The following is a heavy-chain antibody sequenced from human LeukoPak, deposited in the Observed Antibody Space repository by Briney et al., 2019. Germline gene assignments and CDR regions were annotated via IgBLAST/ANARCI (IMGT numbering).Heavy chain of an antibody. J-gene: IGHJ4*01. CDR2: ISSSGSTI. D-gene: IGHD5-18*01. CDR1: GFTFSDYY. Sequence: GGSLRLSCAASGFTFSDYYMNWIRQAPGKGLEWVSYISSSGSTIFYADSVKGRFTISRDNAKNSLYLQMNSLRAEDTAVYYCARLGYNYGYCFDNSGHGTLVTVSS. CDR3: ARLGYNYGYCFDN. V-gene: IGHV3-11*01.